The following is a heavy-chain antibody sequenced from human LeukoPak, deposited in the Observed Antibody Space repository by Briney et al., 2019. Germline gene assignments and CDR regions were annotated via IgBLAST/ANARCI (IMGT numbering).Heavy chain of an antibody. V-gene: IGHV4-59*08. J-gene: IGHJ4*02. CDR1: GGSISSYY. D-gene: IGHD3-9*01. CDR3: ARHAPYYDILTGYYPLDYFDY. Sequence: SETLSLTCTVSGGSISSYYWSWIRQPPGRGLEWIGYIYYSGSTNYNPSLKSRVTISVDTSKNQFSLKLSSVTAADTAVYYCARHAPYYDILTGYYPLDYFDYWGQRTLVTVSS. CDR2: IYYSGST.